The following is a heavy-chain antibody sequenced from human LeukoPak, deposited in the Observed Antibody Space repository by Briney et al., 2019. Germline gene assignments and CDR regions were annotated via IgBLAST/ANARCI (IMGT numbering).Heavy chain of an antibody. CDR3: ARGSDSSSWYFAQYYYYGMDV. V-gene: IGHV4-34*01. J-gene: IGHJ6*02. Sequence: SETLSLTCAVYGGSFSGYYWSWIRQPPGKGLGWIGETNHSGSTNYNPSLKSRVTISVDTSKNQFSLKLSSVTAADTAVYYCARGSDSSSWYFAQYYYYGMDVWGQGTTVTVSS. CDR1: GGSFSGYY. D-gene: IGHD6-13*01. CDR2: TNHSGST.